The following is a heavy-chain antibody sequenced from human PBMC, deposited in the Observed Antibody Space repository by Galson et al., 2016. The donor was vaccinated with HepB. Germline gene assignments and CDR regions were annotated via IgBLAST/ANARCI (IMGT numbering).Heavy chain of an antibody. V-gene: IGHV5-51*01. D-gene: IGHD6-19*01. CDR1: GYIFINYW. CDR2: IYPGDSDT. Sequence: QSGAEVKKPGESLKISCKASGYIFINYWIGWVRQMPGKGLEWLGNIYPGDSDTRYSPSFQGQVSISADKSITTAYLQWSSLKASDTAFYYCARRGSGWSLFDSWGQGTLVTVSS. CDR3: ARRGSGWSLFDS. J-gene: IGHJ4*02.